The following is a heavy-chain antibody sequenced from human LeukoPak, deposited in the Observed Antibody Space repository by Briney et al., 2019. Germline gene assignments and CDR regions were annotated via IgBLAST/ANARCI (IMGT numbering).Heavy chain of an antibody. CDR1: GFTFSSYW. J-gene: IGHJ6*03. V-gene: IGHV3-7*01. CDR3: ARDYYYGSGRLGYMDV. Sequence: GGSLRLSCAASGFTFSSYWMSWVRQAPGKGLEWVANIKQDGSEKYYVDSVKGRFTISRDNAKNSLYLQMNNLRAEDTAVYYCARDYYYGSGRLGYMDVWGKGTTVTVSS. CDR2: IKQDGSEK. D-gene: IGHD3-10*01.